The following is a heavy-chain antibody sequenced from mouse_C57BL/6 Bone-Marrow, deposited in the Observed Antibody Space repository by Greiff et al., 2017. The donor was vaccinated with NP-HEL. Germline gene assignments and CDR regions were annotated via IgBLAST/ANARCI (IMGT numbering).Heavy chain of an antibody. CDR2: IDPSDSYT. CDR1: GYTFTSYW. Sequence: VQLQQPGAELVMPGASVKLSCKASGYTFTSYWMHWVKQRPGQGLEWIGEIDPSDSYTNYNQKFKGKSTLSVDKSSSTAYMQLSSLTSEDSAVYYCARSTMAYFDYWGQGTTLTVSS. D-gene: IGHD2-1*01. V-gene: IGHV1-69*01. CDR3: ARSTMAYFDY. J-gene: IGHJ2*01.